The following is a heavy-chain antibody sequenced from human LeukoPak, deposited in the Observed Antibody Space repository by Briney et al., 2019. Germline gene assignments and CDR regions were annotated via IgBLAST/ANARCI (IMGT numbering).Heavy chain of an antibody. V-gene: IGHV1-69*13. Sequence: SVKVSCKTYGGTFNNYAINWVRQAPGQGLEWMGGIIPLFRTANYAQNFQGRVTITADESTRTAYMELGSLRSEDTAVYYCARIMEYCSSTSCYYGMDVWGQGTTVTVSS. J-gene: IGHJ6*02. CDR3: ARIMEYCSSTSCYYGMDV. D-gene: IGHD2-2*01. CDR1: GGTFNNYA. CDR2: IIPLFRTA.